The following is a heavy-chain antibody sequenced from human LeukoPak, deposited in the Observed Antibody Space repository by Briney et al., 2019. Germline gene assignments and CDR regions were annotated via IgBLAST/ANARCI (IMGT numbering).Heavy chain of an antibody. CDR2: IRYDGSNK. J-gene: IGHJ4*02. CDR3: ANFGSGSYSHFDY. Sequence: PGGSLRLSCAASGFTFSSYGMHWVRQAPGKGLEWVAFIRYDGSNKYYADSVKGRFTISRDNSKNTLYLQMNSLRAEDTAVYYCANFGSGSYSHFDYWGQGTLVTVSS. CDR1: GFTFSSYG. D-gene: IGHD3-10*01. V-gene: IGHV3-30*02.